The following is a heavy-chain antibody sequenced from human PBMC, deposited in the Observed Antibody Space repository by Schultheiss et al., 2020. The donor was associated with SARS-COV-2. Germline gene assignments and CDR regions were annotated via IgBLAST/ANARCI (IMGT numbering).Heavy chain of an antibody. J-gene: IGHJ4*02. CDR1: GGSFSGYY. V-gene: IGHV4-59*01. CDR2: IYYSGST. CDR3: ARGEMATIYFDY. Sequence: SETLSLTCAVYGGSFSGYYWSWIRQPPGKGLEWIGYIYYSGSTYYNPSLKSRVTMSVDTSKNQFSLKLSSVTAADTAVYYCARGEMATIYFDYWGQGTLVTVSS. D-gene: IGHD5-24*01.